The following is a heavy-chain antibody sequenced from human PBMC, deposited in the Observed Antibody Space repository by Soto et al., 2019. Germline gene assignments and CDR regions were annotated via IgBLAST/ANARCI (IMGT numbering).Heavy chain of an antibody. CDR2: IIPVFGTA. Sequence: QVQLVQSGAEVKKPGSSVRVSCKASGGTLSNYGISWVRQAPGQGLEWMGGIIPVFGTANYPKKFQGRVTITADESKRTVDMDVTSLRSEDTAVYYCSRGDATKIVVTTYYAMDVWGQGTTVSVSS. V-gene: IGHV1-69*12. J-gene: IGHJ6*02. D-gene: IGHD4-17*01. CDR3: SRGDATKIVVTTYYAMDV. CDR1: GGTLSNYG.